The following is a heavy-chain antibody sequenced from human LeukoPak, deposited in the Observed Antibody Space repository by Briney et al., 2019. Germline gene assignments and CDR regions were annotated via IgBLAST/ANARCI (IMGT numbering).Heavy chain of an antibody. CDR3: ARAQYSSGPDY. CDR2: IYSGGST. D-gene: IGHD6-19*01. V-gene: IGHV3-53*01. J-gene: IGHJ4*02. Sequence: HAGGSLRLSCAASGFTFSSYGMHWVRQAPGKGLEWVSVIYSGGSTYYADSVKGRFTISRDNSKNTLYLQMNSLRAEDTAVYYCARAQYSSGPDYWGQGTLVTVSS. CDR1: GFTFSSYG.